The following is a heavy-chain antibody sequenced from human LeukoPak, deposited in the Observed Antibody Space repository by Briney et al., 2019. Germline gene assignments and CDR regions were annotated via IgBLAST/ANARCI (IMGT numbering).Heavy chain of an antibody. Sequence: PGGSLRLSCAASGFTFSSYSMNWVRQAPGKGLEWVSYISSSSSTIYYADSVKGRITISRDNAKNSLYLQMNSLRAEDTAVYYCARVGGWDDILTGPTDSWGQGTLVTVSS. D-gene: IGHD3-9*01. CDR1: GFTFSSYS. CDR3: ARVGGWDDILTGPTDS. CDR2: ISSSSSTI. V-gene: IGHV3-48*04. J-gene: IGHJ5*01.